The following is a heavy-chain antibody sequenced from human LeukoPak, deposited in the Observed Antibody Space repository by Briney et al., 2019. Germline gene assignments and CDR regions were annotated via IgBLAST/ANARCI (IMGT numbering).Heavy chain of an antibody. CDR2: MNPNSGNT. J-gene: IGHJ4*02. Sequence: ASVKVSCKASGYTFTSYDINWVRQATGQGLEWMGWMNPNSGNTGYAQKFQGRVTMTRNTSISTAYMELSSLRSEDTAVYYCAREGSRIGMAAASYWGQGTLVTVSS. D-gene: IGHD6-13*01. CDR1: GYTFTSYD. V-gene: IGHV1-8*01. CDR3: AREGSRIGMAAASY.